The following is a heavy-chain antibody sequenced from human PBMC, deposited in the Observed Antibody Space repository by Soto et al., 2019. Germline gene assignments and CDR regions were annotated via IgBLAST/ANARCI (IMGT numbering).Heavy chain of an antibody. V-gene: IGHV4-31*03. CDR1: GGAIISGGYY. Sequence: SETLSLTCTVSGGAIISGGYYLIWIRQHPGKGLEWIGYIYYSGSTHYNPSLKSRVTISVDTSKNQFSLKLSSVTAADTAVYYCARVTDILTGYYNFDYWGQGTLVTVSS. CDR3: ARVTDILTGYYNFDY. D-gene: IGHD3-9*01. CDR2: IYYSGST. J-gene: IGHJ4*02.